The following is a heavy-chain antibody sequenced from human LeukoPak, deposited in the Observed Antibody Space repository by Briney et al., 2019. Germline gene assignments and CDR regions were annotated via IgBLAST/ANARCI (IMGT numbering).Heavy chain of an antibody. Sequence: GGSLRLSCAASGFTFSSYGMHWVRQAPGKGLEWVAVISYDGSNKYYADSVKGRFTISRDNSKNTLYLQMNSLRAEDTAVYYCAKVAFLLRYFDWLLPTVDFDYWGQGTLVTVS. D-gene: IGHD3-9*01. J-gene: IGHJ4*02. CDR3: AKVAFLLRYFDWLLPTVDFDY. V-gene: IGHV3-30*18. CDR2: ISYDGSNK. CDR1: GFTFSSYG.